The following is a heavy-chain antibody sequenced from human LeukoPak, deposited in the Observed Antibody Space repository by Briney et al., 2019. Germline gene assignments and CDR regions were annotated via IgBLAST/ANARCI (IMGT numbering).Heavy chain of an antibody. J-gene: IGHJ5*02. Sequence: PSETLSLTCTVSGGSISSYYWSWIWQPPGKGLEWIGYIYYSGSTNYNPSLKSRVTISIDTSKNQLSLKLSSVTAADTAVYYCARSYYDILTGYFTPANSWFDPWGQGTLVTVSS. D-gene: IGHD3-9*01. CDR1: GGSISSYY. V-gene: IGHV4-59*08. CDR2: IYYSGST. CDR3: ARSYYDILTGYFTPANSWFDP.